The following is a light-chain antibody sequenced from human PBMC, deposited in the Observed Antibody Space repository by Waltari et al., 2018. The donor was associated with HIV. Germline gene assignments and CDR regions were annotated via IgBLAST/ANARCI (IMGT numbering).Light chain of an antibody. J-gene: IGKJ1*01. CDR1: QSVGSN. V-gene: IGKV3-15*01. CDR3: QQYNKWPPWT. CDR2: GAS. Sequence: EIVMTQSPATLSVSPGERATLSCRASQSVGSNLAWYQHKPGQAPRLLIYGASTRATGIPARFSGSVSGTEFTLTISSLQSEDFAVYYCQQYNKWPPWTFGQGTKVEIK.